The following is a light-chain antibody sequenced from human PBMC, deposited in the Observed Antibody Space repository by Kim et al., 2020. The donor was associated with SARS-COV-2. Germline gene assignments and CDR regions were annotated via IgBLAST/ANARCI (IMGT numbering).Light chain of an antibody. CDR1: RSLTSNY. V-gene: IGKV3-20*01. J-gene: IGKJ2*01. Sequence: EIVLTQSPGTLSLSPGERATLSCRASRSLTSNYLAWYQQKPGQAPRLLIYGAFARASGIPDRFSGSGSGTDFTLTINRLEPEDFAVYYCQQYGSSLMYTFGQGTKLE. CDR3: QQYGSSLMYT. CDR2: GAF.